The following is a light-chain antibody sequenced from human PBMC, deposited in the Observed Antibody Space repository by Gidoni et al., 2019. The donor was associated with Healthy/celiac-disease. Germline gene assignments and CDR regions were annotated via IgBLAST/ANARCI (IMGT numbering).Light chain of an antibody. CDR2: GKN. CDR3: NSRDSSGNHYV. CDR1: SLRSYY. J-gene: IGLJ1*01. V-gene: IGLV3-19*01. Sequence: SSELTQDSAVSVALGQTVRITCQGDSLRSYYARWYKQKPGKTPVLVIYGKNNQPSGIPDRFSGSSSVNTASLTITGAQAEDEADYYCNSRDSSGNHYVFGTGTKVTVL.